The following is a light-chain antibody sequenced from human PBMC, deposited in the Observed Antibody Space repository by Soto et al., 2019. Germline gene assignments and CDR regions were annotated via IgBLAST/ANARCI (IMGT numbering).Light chain of an antibody. Sequence: QSALTQPASVSGSPGQSITISCTGTSSDVGGYNYVSWYQQHPGKAPKLMIYEVSNRPSGVSNRFSGSKSGNTASLTISGLQAEDEGDYYCSSYTSRSTLDYVFGSGTKVTVL. CDR2: EVS. CDR1: SSDVGGYNY. CDR3: SSYTSRSTLDYV. V-gene: IGLV2-14*01. J-gene: IGLJ1*01.